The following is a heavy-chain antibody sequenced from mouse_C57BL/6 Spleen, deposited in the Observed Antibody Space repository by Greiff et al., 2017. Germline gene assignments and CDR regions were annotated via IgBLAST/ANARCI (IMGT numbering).Heavy chain of an antibody. V-gene: IGHV1-7*01. CDR3: ARLTTGPGYFDV. Sequence: QVQLQQSGAELAKPGASVKLSCKASGYTFTSYWMHWVKQRPGQGLEWIGYINPSSGYTKYNQKFKDKATLTADKASSTAYMQLRSLTYEDSTVYYCARLTTGPGYFDVWGTGTTVTVSS. CDR2: INPSSGYT. D-gene: IGHD1-1*01. J-gene: IGHJ1*03. CDR1: GYTFTSYW.